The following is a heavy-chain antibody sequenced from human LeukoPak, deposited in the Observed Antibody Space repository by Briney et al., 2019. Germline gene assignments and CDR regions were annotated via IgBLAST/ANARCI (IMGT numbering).Heavy chain of an antibody. V-gene: IGHV3-30*04. CDR2: TSFDVSNK. CDR3: ARDPTPGGGDYSRFDP. CDR1: GFTFSSYA. D-gene: IGHD4-17*01. Sequence: GGSLRLSCAASGFTFSSYAMHWVRQAPGKGLEWVATTSFDVSNKYYADSVKGRFTISRDNSKNTLYLQMNSLRTEDTAVYYCARDPTPGGGDYSRFDPWGQGTLVTVSS. J-gene: IGHJ5*02.